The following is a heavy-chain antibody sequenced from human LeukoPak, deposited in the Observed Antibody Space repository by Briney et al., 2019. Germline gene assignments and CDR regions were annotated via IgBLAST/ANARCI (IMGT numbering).Heavy chain of an antibody. Sequence: SETLSLTCAVYGGSFSGYYWSWIRQPPGKGLEWIGEITHSGSTNYNPSLKSRVTISVDTSKNQFSLKLSSVTAADTAVSYCARGHDSGWPVVRHWGQGTLVIVPS. CDR1: GGSFSGYY. CDR3: ARGHDSGWPVVRH. J-gene: IGHJ4*02. V-gene: IGHV4-34*01. D-gene: IGHD6-19*01. CDR2: ITHSGST.